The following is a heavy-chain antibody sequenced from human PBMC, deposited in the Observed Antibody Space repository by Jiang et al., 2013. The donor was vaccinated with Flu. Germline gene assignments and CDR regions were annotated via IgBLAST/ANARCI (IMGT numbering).Heavy chain of an antibody. CDR1: GGSISSGGYY. D-gene: IGHD3-22*01. V-gene: IGHV4-31*03. J-gene: IGHJ4*02. CDR2: IYYSGST. CDR3: ARDKTGYYDSSGYSGVY. Sequence: GPGLVKPSQTLSLTCTVSGGSISSGGYYWSWIRQHPGKGLEWIGYIYYSGSTYYNPSLKSRVTISVDTSKNQFSLKLSSVTAADTAVYYCARDKTGYYDSSGYSGVYWGQGTLVTVSS.